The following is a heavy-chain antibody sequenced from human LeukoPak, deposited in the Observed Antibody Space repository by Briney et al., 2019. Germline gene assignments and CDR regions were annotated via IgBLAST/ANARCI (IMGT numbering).Heavy chain of an antibody. CDR3: ARTPWFGELLFYYFDY. CDR2: INPSGGST. D-gene: IGHD3-10*01. Sequence: ASVKVSCKASGYTFTSYYMHWVRQAPGQGREGMGIINPSGGSTSYAQKFQGRVTMTRDTTTSTVYMELSSLRSEDTAVYYCARTPWFGELLFYYFDYWGQGTLVTVSS. J-gene: IGHJ4*02. V-gene: IGHV1-46*01. CDR1: GYTFTSYY.